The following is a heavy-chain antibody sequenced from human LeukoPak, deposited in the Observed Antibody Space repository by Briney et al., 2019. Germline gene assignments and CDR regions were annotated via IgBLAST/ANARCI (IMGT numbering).Heavy chain of an antibody. J-gene: IGHJ5*02. Sequence: GGSLRLSCAASGFTFSSYSMNWVRQAPGKGLEWVSFISSSSSYIYYADSLKGRFTISRDNAKNSLYLQMNSLRAEDTAVYYCARDRGEPRTNWFDPWGQGTLVTVSS. CDR3: ARDRGEPRTNWFDP. CDR1: GFTFSSYS. D-gene: IGHD1-26*01. V-gene: IGHV3-21*01. CDR2: ISSSSSYI.